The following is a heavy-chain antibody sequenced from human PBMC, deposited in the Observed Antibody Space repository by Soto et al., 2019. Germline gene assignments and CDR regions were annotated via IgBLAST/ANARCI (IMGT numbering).Heavy chain of an antibody. Sequence: QVQLQESGPGLVKPSQTLSLTCTVSGGSISSGDYYWSWIRQPPGKGLEWIGYIYYSGSTYYNPSLKSRGARSVDTAGSRFSLKLGSVTAAGTAVYYWAREPEYCRGGSCCYYGMEVWGQGTTVTVSS. CDR3: AREPEYCRGGSCCYYGMEV. CDR2: IYYSGST. CDR1: GGSISSGDYY. D-gene: IGHD2-15*01. J-gene: IGHJ6*02. V-gene: IGHV4-30-4*01.